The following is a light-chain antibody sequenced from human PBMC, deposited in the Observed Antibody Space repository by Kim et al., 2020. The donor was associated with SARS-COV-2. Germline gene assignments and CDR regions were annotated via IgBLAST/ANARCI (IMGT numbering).Light chain of an antibody. CDR1: ENIRNY. CDR3: QQRSNWPPT. CDR2: DAS. V-gene: IGKV3-11*01. J-gene: IGKJ5*01. Sequence: EIVLTQSPATLSLSPGDRATLSCRASENIRNYLAWYQQKPGQAPRLLIYDASNRATGIPARFSGSGSGTDFTLTINSLEPEDFAVYYCQQRSNWPPTFGQGTRWRLN.